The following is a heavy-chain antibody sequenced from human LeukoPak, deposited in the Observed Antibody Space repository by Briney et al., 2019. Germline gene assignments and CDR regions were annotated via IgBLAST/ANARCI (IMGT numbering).Heavy chain of an antibody. J-gene: IGHJ6*02. V-gene: IGHV1-2*02. Sequence: ASVKVSCKASGYTFTGYYMHWVRQAPGQGLEWMGWINPNSGGTNYAQKFQGRVTMTRDTSISTAYMELSRLRSDDTAVYYCARVRIAAAGLYYYCGMDVWGQGTTVTVSS. D-gene: IGHD6-13*01. CDR2: INPNSGGT. CDR3: ARVRIAAAGLYYYCGMDV. CDR1: GYTFTGYY.